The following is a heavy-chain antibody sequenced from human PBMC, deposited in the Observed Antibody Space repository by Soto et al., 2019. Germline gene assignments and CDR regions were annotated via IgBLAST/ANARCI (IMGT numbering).Heavy chain of an antibody. J-gene: IGHJ6*02. CDR3: AKSYSSSWYYYYYGMDV. Sequence: GGSLRLSCAASGFTFSNYGMHWVRQAPGKGLEWVAVISYDGSNKYYADSVKGRFTISRDNSKNTLYLQVNSLRAEDTAVYYCAKSYSSSWYYYYYGMDVWGQGTTVTVSS. V-gene: IGHV3-30*18. CDR1: GFTFSNYG. D-gene: IGHD6-13*01. CDR2: ISYDGSNK.